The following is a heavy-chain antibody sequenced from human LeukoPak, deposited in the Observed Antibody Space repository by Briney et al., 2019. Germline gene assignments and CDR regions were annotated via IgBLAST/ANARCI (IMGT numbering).Heavy chain of an antibody. Sequence: SETLSLTCTVSGGSISSTSYYWSWIRQPPGKGLEWIGYIYYSGSTNYKSSLKSRVTISVDTSKNQFSLKLSSVTAADTAVYYCARGFTLFDPWGQGTLVTVSS. J-gene: IGHJ5*02. D-gene: IGHD2/OR15-2a*01. CDR2: IYYSGST. CDR3: ARGFTLFDP. V-gene: IGHV4-61*01. CDR1: GGSISSTSYY.